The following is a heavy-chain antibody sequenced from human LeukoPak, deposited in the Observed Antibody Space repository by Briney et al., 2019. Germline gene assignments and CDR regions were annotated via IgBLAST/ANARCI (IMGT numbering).Heavy chain of an antibody. CDR1: GYTFTGYY. V-gene: IGHV1-2*02. Sequence: ASVKVPCKASGYTFTGYYMHWVRQAPGQGLAWMGWINPNSGGTNYAQKFQGRVTMPRDTSISTAYIERSRLRSDETTVYYCALYSYYDFWSSYRVEYYFEYWGQGTLVTVSS. J-gene: IGHJ4*02. D-gene: IGHD3-3*01. CDR3: ALYSYYDFWSSYRVEYYFEY. CDR2: INPNSGGT.